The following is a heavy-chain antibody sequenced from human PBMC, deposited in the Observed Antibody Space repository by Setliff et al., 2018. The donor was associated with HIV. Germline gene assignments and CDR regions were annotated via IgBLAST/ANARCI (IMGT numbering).Heavy chain of an antibody. CDR2: IRYDGSYR. D-gene: IGHD6-19*01. CDR1: GFTFISYG. V-gene: IGHV3-30*02. J-gene: IGHJ4*02. CDR3: AKDRDNSGWIDY. Sequence: GGSLRLSCAVSGFTFISYGMYWVRQAPGKGLEWVAFIRYDGSYRYYVDSVKGRFAISRDNSKNTMFLQMNSLRVEDTAIYYCAKDRDNSGWIDYWGQGTLVTVSS.